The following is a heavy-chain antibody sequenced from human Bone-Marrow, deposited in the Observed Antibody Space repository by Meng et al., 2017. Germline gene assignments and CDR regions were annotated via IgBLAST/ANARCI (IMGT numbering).Heavy chain of an antibody. Sequence: GESLKISCAASGFTFSSYWMHWVRQAPGKGLVWVSRISGDGRSTAYADSVKGRFTISRDNAKNSLYLEMSSLRAEDTALYYCARGHGVVFEYHFDYWGQGTLVTVSS. CDR2: ISGDGRST. D-gene: IGHD2-15*01. V-gene: IGHV3-74*03. CDR1: GFTFSSYW. J-gene: IGHJ4*02. CDR3: ARGHGVVFEYHFDY.